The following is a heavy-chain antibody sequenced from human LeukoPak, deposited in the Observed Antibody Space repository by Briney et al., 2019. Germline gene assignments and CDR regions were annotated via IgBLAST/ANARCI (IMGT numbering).Heavy chain of an antibody. J-gene: IGHJ4*02. D-gene: IGHD5-24*01. CDR2: IDPSGGST. CDR3: ARDFGEMPNY. CDR1: GYTFTRYY. Sequence: ASVKVSCKASGYTFTRYYMHWVRQAPGQGLEWMGIIDPSGGSTSHAQNFQGGITMTRDATTSTVYLELSSLRSEDTAVYYCARDFGEMPNYWGQGTLVTVSS. V-gene: IGHV1-46*01.